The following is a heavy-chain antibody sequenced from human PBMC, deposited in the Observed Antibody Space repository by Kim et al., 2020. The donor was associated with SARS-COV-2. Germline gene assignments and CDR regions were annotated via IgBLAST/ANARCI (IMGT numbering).Heavy chain of an antibody. D-gene: IGHD2-2*01. Sequence: SQTLSLTCAISGDSVSSNSAAWNWIRQSPSRGLEWLGRTYYRSKWYNDYAVSVRSRITFNPDTSKNQFSLQLNSVTPEDTAVYYCARGGCSTPNCPPGSLGSWVQGILVTVSS. CDR1: GDSVSSNSAA. CDR3: ARGGCSTPNCPPGSLGS. CDR2: TYYRSKWYN. J-gene: IGHJ4*02. V-gene: IGHV6-1*01.